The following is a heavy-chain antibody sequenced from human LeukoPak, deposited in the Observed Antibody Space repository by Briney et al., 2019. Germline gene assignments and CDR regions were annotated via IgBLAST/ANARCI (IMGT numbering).Heavy chain of an antibody. D-gene: IGHD5-12*01. CDR3: ARDREYSGYDIDH. CDR2: ISSSGRTI. J-gene: IGHJ4*02. V-gene: IGHV3-48*03. Sequence: GGSLRLSCAASGFTFSSYEMNWVRQAPGKGLEWVSYISSSGRTIYYADSVRGRFTISRDNANNSLYLQMNSLRAEDTAVYYCARDREYSGYDIDHWGQGTLVTVSS. CDR1: GFTFSSYE.